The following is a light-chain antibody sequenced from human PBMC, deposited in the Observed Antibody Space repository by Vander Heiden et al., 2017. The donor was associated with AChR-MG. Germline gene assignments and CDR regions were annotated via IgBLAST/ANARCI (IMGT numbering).Light chain of an antibody. CDR1: QNINNN. J-gene: IGKJ4*01. CDR3: QQDDNWPLT. Sequence: EIVMTQSPATLSVSQGSRAALSCRASQNINNNLAWYQQKPGQAPRLVIYGASTRATGVPARFSGSGSGTEFTLTISSLQSEDFAVYFCQQDDNWPLTFGGGTKVDIK. V-gene: IGKV3-15*01. CDR2: GAS.